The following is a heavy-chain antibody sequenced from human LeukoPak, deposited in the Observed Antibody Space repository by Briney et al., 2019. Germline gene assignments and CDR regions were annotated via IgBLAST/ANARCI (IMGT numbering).Heavy chain of an antibody. CDR1: GASISAYS. Sequence: SETLSLTCTVSGASISAYSWSWIRQPPGKGLEWIGCIHYSGNTHCNPSLESRVTLSVDTSKNQFSLKLSSVTAADTAVYYCARHGRESRYFDWLLYYIDHWGQGPLVTVSS. V-gene: IGHV4-59*08. CDR2: IHYSGNT. CDR3: ARHGRESRYFDWLLYYIDH. J-gene: IGHJ4*02. D-gene: IGHD3-9*01.